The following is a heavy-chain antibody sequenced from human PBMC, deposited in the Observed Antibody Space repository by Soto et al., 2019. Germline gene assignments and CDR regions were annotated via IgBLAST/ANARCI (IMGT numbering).Heavy chain of an antibody. Sequence: QVQLQESGPGLVKPSETLSLTCTVSGASTSNYYWSWIRQPPGKGLEYIGYIHNSGSTNSNPSLKSRVTKSVDTSRNQFSLKLSSVTAADTAVYYCARLLLPTDTVDYWGQGTLVTVSS. CDR1: GASTSNYY. J-gene: IGHJ4*02. D-gene: IGHD1-26*01. CDR3: ARLLLPTDTVDY. V-gene: IGHV4-59*08. CDR2: IHNSGST.